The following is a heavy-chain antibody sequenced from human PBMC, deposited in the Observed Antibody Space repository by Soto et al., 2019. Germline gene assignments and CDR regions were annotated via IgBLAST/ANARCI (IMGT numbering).Heavy chain of an antibody. J-gene: IGHJ4*02. Sequence: ASVKVSCKASNYTFTSYGISWVRQAPGQGLEWMGWISAYNGNTNYAQKLQGRVTMTTDTSTSTAYMELRSLRSDDTAVYYCARDAGTDILTGYPFDYWGQGTLVTVSS. D-gene: IGHD3-9*01. V-gene: IGHV1-18*01. CDR2: ISAYNGNT. CDR3: ARDAGTDILTGYPFDY. CDR1: NYTFTSYG.